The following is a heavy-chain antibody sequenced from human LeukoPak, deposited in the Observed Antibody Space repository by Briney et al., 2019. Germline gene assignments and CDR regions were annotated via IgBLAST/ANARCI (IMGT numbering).Heavy chain of an antibody. Sequence: PGGSLRLSCAASGFTFSSYAMSWVRQAPGKGLEWVSAISGSGGSTYYADSVKGRFTISRDNSKNTLYLQMNSLRAEDTAVYYCAKAGGGLAVAGSYFDYWGQGTLVTVSS. D-gene: IGHD6-19*01. J-gene: IGHJ4*02. CDR1: GFTFSSYA. CDR3: AKAGGGLAVAGSYFDY. V-gene: IGHV3-23*01. CDR2: ISGSGGST.